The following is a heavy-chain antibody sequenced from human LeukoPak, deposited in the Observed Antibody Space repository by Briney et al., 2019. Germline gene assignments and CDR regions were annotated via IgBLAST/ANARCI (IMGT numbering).Heavy chain of an antibody. J-gene: IGHJ4*02. V-gene: IGHV3-21*01. Sequence: GGSPRLSCAASGFTFSTYNMNWVRQAPGKGLEWVSSISSSSRYIFYADSVKGRFTISRDNSKNTLYLQMNSLRAEDTAVYYCARALSSGWYYGGLGYWGQGTLVTVSS. D-gene: IGHD6-19*01. CDR1: GFTFSTYN. CDR2: ISSSSRYI. CDR3: ARALSSGWYYGGLGY.